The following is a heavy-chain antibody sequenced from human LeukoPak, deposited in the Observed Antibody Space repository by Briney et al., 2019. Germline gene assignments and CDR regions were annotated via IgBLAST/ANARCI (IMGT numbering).Heavy chain of an antibody. J-gene: IGHJ4*02. D-gene: IGHD4/OR15-4a*01. Sequence: GGSLRLSCAASGFTFSSYGIHWVRQAPGKGLEWVAFVRYDGSSEYYADSVKGRFTISRDNSKNTLYLQMNSLRDEDTALYYCARNDYGATLGAFDYWGQGTLVTVSS. CDR1: GFTFSSYG. V-gene: IGHV3-30*02. CDR2: VRYDGSSE. CDR3: ARNDYGATLGAFDY.